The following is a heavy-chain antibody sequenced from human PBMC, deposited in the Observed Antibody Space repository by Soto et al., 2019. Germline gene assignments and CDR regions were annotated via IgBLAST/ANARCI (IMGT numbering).Heavy chain of an antibody. D-gene: IGHD3-16*01. CDR1: GYTFTGYY. CDR2: INPNSGGT. J-gene: IGHJ3*02. CDR3: ARAITGQAQDAFDI. Sequence: ASVKVSCKASGYTFTGYYMHWVRQAPGQGLEWMGWINPNSGGTNYAQKFQGWVTMTRDTSISTAYMELSRLRSDDTAVYYCARAITGQAQDAFDIWGQGTMVTVSS. V-gene: IGHV1-2*04.